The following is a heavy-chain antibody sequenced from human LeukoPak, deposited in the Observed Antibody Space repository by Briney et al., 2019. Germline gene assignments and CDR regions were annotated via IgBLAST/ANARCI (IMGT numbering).Heavy chain of an antibody. V-gene: IGHV5-51*01. CDR3: ARLVRYCSGGSCYSRYLDY. CDR2: IYPGVSET. Sequence: GESLKISCQGSGYSFTSYWIGWVRQMPGKGLEWMGTIYPGVSETTYSPSFQGQVTISADKSISTAYLQWSSLKASDTAMYYCARLVRYCSGGSCYSRYLDYWGQGTLVTASS. J-gene: IGHJ4*02. CDR1: GYSFTSYW. D-gene: IGHD2-15*01.